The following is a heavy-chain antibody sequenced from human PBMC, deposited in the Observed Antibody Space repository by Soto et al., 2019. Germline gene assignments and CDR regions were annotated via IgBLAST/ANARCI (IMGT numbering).Heavy chain of an antibody. CDR1: GFTFSDYH. V-gene: IGHV3-11*01. D-gene: IGHD1-1*01. J-gene: IGHJ3*02. CDR3: ARVAYKTVWYKSFDI. Sequence: QVQLVESGGGLVKPGGSLRLSCAASGFTFSDYHMIWIRQAPGKGLEWVSYMSSSGSTTYYADSVKGRFTISRDNAENSLFLQMNSLRAEDTAVYYCARVAYKTVWYKSFDIWGQGTMATVSS. CDR2: MSSSGSTT.